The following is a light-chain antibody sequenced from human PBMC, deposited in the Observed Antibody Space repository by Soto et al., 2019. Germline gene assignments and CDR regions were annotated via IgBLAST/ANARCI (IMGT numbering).Light chain of an antibody. V-gene: IGKV1-5*01. J-gene: IGKJ4*01. CDR2: DAS. Sequence: DIQMTQSPSTLSASVGDRVTITCRASESVTTWLAWYQQKPGKAPKLMIYDASSLESGVPSRFSGSGSGTEFTLTINSLQPDDFASYHSKQYKSYFLTFGGGTKVEIK. CDR3: KQYKSYFLT. CDR1: ESVTTW.